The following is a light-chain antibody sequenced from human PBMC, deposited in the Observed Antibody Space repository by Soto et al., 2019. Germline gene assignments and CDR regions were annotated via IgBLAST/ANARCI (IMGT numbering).Light chain of an antibody. V-gene: IGKV1-39*01. CDR2: AAS. CDR1: QSISSY. CDR3: QQSHSTLGT. Sequence: DIPMTQSPSSLSASVGDRVTITCRASQSISSYLNWYQQKPGKAPKLLIYAASSLQSGVTSRFSGSGSGTDFTLTISSLQPEDFATYYCQQSHSTLGTFGGGTKVEIK. J-gene: IGKJ4*01.